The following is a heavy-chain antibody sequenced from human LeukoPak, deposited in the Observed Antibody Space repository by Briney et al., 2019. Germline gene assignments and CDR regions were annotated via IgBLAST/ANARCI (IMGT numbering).Heavy chain of an antibody. D-gene: IGHD4-17*01. CDR3: ARLGTTVTPDY. J-gene: IGHJ4*02. CDR1: GDSISSSIYY. V-gene: IGHV4-39*01. CDR2: IYYSGNT. Sequence: SETLSLTCTVSGDSISSSIYYWGWIRQPPGKGLEWIGNIYYSGNTYYNPSLKSRVTISVDTSKNQFSLKLSSMTAADTAVYYCARLGTTVTPDYWGQGTLVTVSS.